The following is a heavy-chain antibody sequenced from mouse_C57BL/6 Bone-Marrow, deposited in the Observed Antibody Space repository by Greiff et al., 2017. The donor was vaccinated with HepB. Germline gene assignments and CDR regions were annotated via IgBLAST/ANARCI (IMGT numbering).Heavy chain of an antibody. J-gene: IGHJ3*01. CDR3: ARSTVVGRAWFAY. V-gene: IGHV5-17*01. Sequence: EVKVVESGGGLVKPGGSLKLSCAASGFTFSDYGMHWVRQAPEKGLEWVAYISSGSSTIYYADTVKGRFTISRDNAKNTLFLQMTSLRSEDTAMYYCARSTVVGRAWFAYWGQGTLVTVSA. D-gene: IGHD1-1*01. CDR1: GFTFSDYG. CDR2: ISSGSSTI.